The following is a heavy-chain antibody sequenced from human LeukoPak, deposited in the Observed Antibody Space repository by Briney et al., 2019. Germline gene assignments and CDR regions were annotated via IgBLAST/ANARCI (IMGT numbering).Heavy chain of an antibody. J-gene: IGHJ3*02. Sequence: SETLSLTCTVSGGSISSGGYYWSWIRQHPGKGLEWIGYIYYSGSTYYNPSLKSRVTISVDTSKNQFSLKLSSVTAADTAVYYCARGTQTAASTSDAFDIWGQGTMVTVSS. CDR2: IYYSGST. D-gene: IGHD6-13*01. V-gene: IGHV4-31*03. CDR1: GGSISSGGYY. CDR3: ARGTQTAASTSDAFDI.